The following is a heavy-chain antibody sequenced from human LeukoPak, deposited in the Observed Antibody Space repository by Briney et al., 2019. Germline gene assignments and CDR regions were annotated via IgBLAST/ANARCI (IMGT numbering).Heavy chain of an antibody. CDR2: IWYDGSNK. V-gene: IGHV3-33*01. J-gene: IGHJ4*02. CDR3: ARERSSSWYGTFDY. CDR1: GFTFSSYG. Sequence: PGGSLRLSCAASGFTFSSYGMHWVRQAPGKGLEWVAVIWYDGSNKYYADSVKGRFTISRDNSKNTLYLQMNSLRAEDTAVYYCARERSSSWYGTFDYWGQGTLVTVSS. D-gene: IGHD6-13*01.